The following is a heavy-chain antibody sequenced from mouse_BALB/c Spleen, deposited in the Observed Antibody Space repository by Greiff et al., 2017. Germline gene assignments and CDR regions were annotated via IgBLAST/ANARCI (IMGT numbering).Heavy chain of an antibody. Sequence: EVNLVESGGGLVKPGGSLKLSCAASGFTFSSYAMSWVRQTPEKRLEWVASISSGGSTYYPDSVKGRFTISRDNARNILYLQMSSLRSEDTAMYYCAIYYYGSSYAMDYWGQGTSVTVSS. V-gene: IGHV5-6-5*01. D-gene: IGHD1-1*01. CDR1: GFTFSSYA. CDR2: ISSGGST. CDR3: AIYYYGSSYAMDY. J-gene: IGHJ4*01.